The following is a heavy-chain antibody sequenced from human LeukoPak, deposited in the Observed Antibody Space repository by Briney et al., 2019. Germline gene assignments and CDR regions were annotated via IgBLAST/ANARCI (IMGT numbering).Heavy chain of an antibody. Sequence: SVKGSCKASGGTFSSYAISWVRQAPGQGLEWMGGIIPIFGTANYAQKFQGRVTITADESTSTAYMELSSLRSEDTAVYYCASLNNLWFGESFGYFDYWGQGTLVTVSS. CDR2: IIPIFGTA. D-gene: IGHD3-10*01. J-gene: IGHJ4*02. V-gene: IGHV1-69*13. CDR1: GGTFSSYA. CDR3: ASLNNLWFGESFGYFDY.